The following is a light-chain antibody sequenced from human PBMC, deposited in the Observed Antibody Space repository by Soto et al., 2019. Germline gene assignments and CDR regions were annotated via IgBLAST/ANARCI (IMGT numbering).Light chain of an antibody. CDR3: QWTYNAPPSFT. Sequence: DLQLTQSPSSLSASVRDRVTITCRVSQGISSYLNWYRQKPGKVPKFLIHSGSNFQSGVPSQFSRSVSGTDFTLTISSLQPEDVATCYGQWTYNAPPSFTFGPGKNVDI. J-gene: IGKJ3*01. CDR1: QGISSY. CDR2: SGS. V-gene: IGKV1-27*01.